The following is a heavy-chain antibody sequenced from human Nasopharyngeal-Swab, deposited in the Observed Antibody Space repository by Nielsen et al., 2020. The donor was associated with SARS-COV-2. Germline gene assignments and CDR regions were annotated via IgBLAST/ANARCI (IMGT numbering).Heavy chain of an antibody. Sequence: SETLSLTCTVSGGSISSYYWSWIRQPPGKGLEWIGYMYYSGSTKYNPSLKSRVTISVDTSKHQFSLNLSSVTAADTAVYYCARSWEYTEAAFDIWGQGTLVTVSS. J-gene: IGHJ3*02. CDR1: GGSISSYY. V-gene: IGHV4-59*08. D-gene: IGHD6-6*01. CDR3: ARSWEYTEAAFDI. CDR2: MYYSGST.